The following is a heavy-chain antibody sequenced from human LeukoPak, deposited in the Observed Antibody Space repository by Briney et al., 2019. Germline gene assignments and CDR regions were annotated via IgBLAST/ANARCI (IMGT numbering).Heavy chain of an antibody. J-gene: IGHJ3*02. CDR1: GGSISSSSYY. CDR2: TYYSGST. Sequence: SETLSLTCTVSGGSISSSSYYWGWIRQPPGKGLEWIGSTYYSGSTYYNPSLKSRVTISVDTSKNQFSLKLSSVTAADTAVYYCARTNRWELHDAFDIWGQGTMVTVSS. D-gene: IGHD1-26*01. CDR3: ARTNRWELHDAFDI. V-gene: IGHV4-39*07.